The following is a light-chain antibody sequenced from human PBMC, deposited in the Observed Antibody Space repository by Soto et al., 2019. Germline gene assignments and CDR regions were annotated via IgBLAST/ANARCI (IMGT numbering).Light chain of an antibody. CDR2: EVF. Sequence: QSALTQPASVSGSPGQSITISCTGTSSDVGGYNYVSWYQQHPGKVPKLMIYEVFRRPSGISDRFSGSKSGSTASLTISGLQDEDEADYYCCSYTTTSTFVFGGGTKVTVL. V-gene: IGLV2-14*03. CDR1: SSDVGGYNY. CDR3: CSYTTTSTFV. J-gene: IGLJ3*02.